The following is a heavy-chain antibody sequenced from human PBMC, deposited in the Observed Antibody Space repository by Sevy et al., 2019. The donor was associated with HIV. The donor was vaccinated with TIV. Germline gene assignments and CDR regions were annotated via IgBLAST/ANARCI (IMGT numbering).Heavy chain of an antibody. CDR2: VNSDGSST. V-gene: IGHV3-74*01. CDR1: GFTFSSYW. D-gene: IGHD6-13*01. J-gene: IGHJ4*02. CDR3: ARGAAAGTFDY. Sequence: GGCLRLSCAASGFTFSSYWMHWARQAPGKGLVWVSRVNSDGSSTSYADSVKGRFTISRDNAKNTLYLQMNSLRAEDTAVYYCARGAAAGTFDYWGQGTLVTVSS.